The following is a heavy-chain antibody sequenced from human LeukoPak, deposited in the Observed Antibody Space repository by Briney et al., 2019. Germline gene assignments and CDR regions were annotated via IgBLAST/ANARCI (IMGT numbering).Heavy chain of an antibody. CDR2: IYYSGST. D-gene: IGHD3-22*01. Sequence: PSETLSLTCTVSGGSISSYYWSWIRQPPGKGLEWIGYIYYSGSTNYNPSLKSRVTLSVDTSKNQFSLKLSSVTAADTAVYYCARVGSRLYYYDSSGHFDYWGQGTLVTVSS. CDR1: GGSISSYY. V-gene: IGHV4-59*01. CDR3: ARVGSRLYYYDSSGHFDY. J-gene: IGHJ4*02.